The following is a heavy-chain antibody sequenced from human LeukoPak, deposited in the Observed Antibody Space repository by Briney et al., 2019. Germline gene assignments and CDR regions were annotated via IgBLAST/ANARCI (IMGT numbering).Heavy chain of an antibody. CDR3: ERARSLATHYFDY. CDR1: GFTFGSYS. J-gene: IGHJ4*02. V-gene: IGHV3-48*04. CDR2: ISSSGSTI. Sequence: GGSLRLSCAASGFTFGSYSMSWIRQAPGKGLEWVSYISSSGSTIYYADSVKGRFTISRDNAKNSLYLQMNSLRAEDTAVYYCERARSLATHYFDYWGQGTLVTVSS.